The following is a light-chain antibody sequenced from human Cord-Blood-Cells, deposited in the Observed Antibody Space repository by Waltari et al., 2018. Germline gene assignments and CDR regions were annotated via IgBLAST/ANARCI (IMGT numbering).Light chain of an antibody. CDR3: QQRSNWLT. Sequence: EIVLTQSQATLSLSPGERATLSCRASQSVSSYLAWYQQKPGQAPRLLIYDASNRATGIPARFSGSGSETDFTLTISSLEPEDFAVYYCQQRSNWLTFGGGTKVEI. V-gene: IGKV3-11*01. CDR2: DAS. J-gene: IGKJ4*01. CDR1: QSVSSY.